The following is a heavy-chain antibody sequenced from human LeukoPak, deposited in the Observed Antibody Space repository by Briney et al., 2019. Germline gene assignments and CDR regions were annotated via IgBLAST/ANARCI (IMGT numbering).Heavy chain of an antibody. Sequence: ASVKLSCNTYRGTFTGDNMHWVRQAPGKKIEWMGWINPNSGGTNYAQKFQGGVTMTRDTSISTAYMELSRLRSDDTAVYYCARIAVAGNLYWYFDLWGRGTLVTVSS. V-gene: IGHV1-2*02. CDR3: ARIAVAGNLYWYFDL. CDR2: INPNSGGT. CDR1: RGTFTGDN. J-gene: IGHJ2*01. D-gene: IGHD6-19*01.